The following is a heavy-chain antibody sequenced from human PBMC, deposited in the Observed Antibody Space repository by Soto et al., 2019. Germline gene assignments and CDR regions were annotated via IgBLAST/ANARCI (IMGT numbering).Heavy chain of an antibody. J-gene: IGHJ5*02. V-gene: IGHV4-59*12. CDR1: GGSISGYY. Sequence: SETLSITCSVSGGSISGYYWSWIRQPPGKGLDWIGYIYYSGSTYYNPSLKSRVTISVDRSKNQFSLKLSSVTAADTAVYYCARVPTPWGQGTLVTVSS. CDR3: ARVPTP. D-gene: IGHD2-2*01. CDR2: IYYSGST.